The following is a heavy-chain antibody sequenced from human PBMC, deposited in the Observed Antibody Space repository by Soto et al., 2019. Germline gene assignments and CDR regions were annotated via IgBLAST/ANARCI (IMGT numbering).Heavy chain of an antibody. J-gene: IGHJ4*02. V-gene: IGHV3-23*01. CDR3: AKLTGDFDY. CDR1: GITFSSPG. Sequence: GGSLRLSCVASGITFSSPGMSWVRQAPGKGLEWLSFVSISGVNTYYANSVRGRFITSRDNSKNTLYLQMDSLRAEDTATYFCAKLTGDFDYWGQGTLVTVSS. D-gene: IGHD3-9*01. CDR2: VSISGVNT.